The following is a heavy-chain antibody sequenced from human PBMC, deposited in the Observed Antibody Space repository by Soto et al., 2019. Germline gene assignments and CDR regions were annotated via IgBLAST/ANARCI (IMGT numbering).Heavy chain of an antibody. V-gene: IGHV3-53*01. J-gene: IGHJ4*02. Sequence: PGGSLRLSCAAFGFTVSGKKYVAWVRQAPGKGLEWVSALYDLDGTYYADSVKGRFTTSSDSSRTTVYLQMNSLRAEDTAVYYCAKGGASSSWSYFDSWGQGTLVTAPQ. CDR3: AKGGASSSWSYFDS. D-gene: IGHD6-13*01. CDR2: LYDLDGT. CDR1: GFTVSGKKY.